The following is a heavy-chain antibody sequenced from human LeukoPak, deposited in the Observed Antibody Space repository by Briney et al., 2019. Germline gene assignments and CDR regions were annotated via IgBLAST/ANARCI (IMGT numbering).Heavy chain of an antibody. Sequence: GGSLRLSCAASGFTVSSNYMSWVRQAPGKGLEWVSVIYSGSSTYYADSVKGRFTISRDNSKNTLYLQMNSLRAEDTAVYYCATPYIAAAAVGYWGQGTLVTVSS. CDR3: ATPYIAAAAVGY. V-gene: IGHV3-66*02. CDR1: GFTVSSNY. CDR2: IYSGSST. J-gene: IGHJ4*02. D-gene: IGHD6-13*01.